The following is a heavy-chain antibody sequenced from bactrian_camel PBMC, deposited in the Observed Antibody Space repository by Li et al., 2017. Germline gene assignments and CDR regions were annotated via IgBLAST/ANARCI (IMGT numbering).Heavy chain of an antibody. V-gene: IGHV3-2*01. CDR2: IWSDGDKA. CDR1: GFIFSNYY. J-gene: IGHJ6*01. D-gene: IGHD3*01. CDR3: ACLYGSAADFAY. Sequence: HVQLVESGGGLVQPGGSLRLSCATSGFIFSNYYMMWVRHTPGKGLEWVSSIWSDGDKAYYGDSVKGRFTISRDIAKKTVYLQMNSLKSEDTAQYYCACLYGSAADFAYWGQGTQVTVS.